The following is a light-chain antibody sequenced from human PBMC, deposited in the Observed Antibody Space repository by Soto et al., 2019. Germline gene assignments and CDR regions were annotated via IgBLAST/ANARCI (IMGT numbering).Light chain of an antibody. J-gene: IGKJ2*01. CDR2: DVS. CDR3: QQYGGSPRGT. CDR1: QSVSSF. V-gene: IGKV3-11*01. Sequence: EIVLTQSPVTLSLSPGERATLSCRASQSVSSFLAWYQHKPGQPPRLLIYDVSNRAAGIPARFSGSGSGTDFTLTISSLEPEDFAVYYCQQYGGSPRGTFGQGTRLEIK.